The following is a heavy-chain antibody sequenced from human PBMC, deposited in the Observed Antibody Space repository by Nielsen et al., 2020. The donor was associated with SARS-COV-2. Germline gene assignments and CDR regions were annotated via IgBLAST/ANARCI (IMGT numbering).Heavy chain of an antibody. Sequence: SETLSLTCTVSGGSISSGGYYWSWIRQHPGKGLKWIGYIYYSGSTYYNPSLKSRVTISVDTSKNQFSLKLSSVTGADTAVYYCARDRDNIGVFDYWGQGTLVTVSS. CDR1: GGSISSGGYY. D-gene: IGHD2-21*01. J-gene: IGHJ4*02. CDR2: IYYSGST. CDR3: ARDRDNIGVFDY. V-gene: IGHV4-31*03.